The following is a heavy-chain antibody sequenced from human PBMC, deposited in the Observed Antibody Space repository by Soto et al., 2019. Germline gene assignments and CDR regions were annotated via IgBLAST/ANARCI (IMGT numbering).Heavy chain of an antibody. Sequence: SETLSLTCTVSGGSISSSSYYWGWIRQPPGKGLEWIGSIYYSGSTYYNPSLKSRVTISVDTSKNQFSLKLSSVTAADTAVYYCASQRSYYYYGMDVWGQGTRVTVSS. V-gene: IGHV4-39*01. J-gene: IGHJ6*02. CDR3: ASQRSYYYYGMDV. CDR1: GGSISSSSYY. CDR2: IYYSGST.